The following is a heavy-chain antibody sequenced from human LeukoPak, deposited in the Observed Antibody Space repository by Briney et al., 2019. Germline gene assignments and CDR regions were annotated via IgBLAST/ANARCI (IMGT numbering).Heavy chain of an antibody. CDR2: IYRGGST. J-gene: IGHJ4*02. D-gene: IGHD5-12*01. CDR1: GFTVSSNY. CDR3: ARDPQRGYGGYDFDY. V-gene: IGHV3-53*05. Sequence: PGGSLRLSCAASGFTVSSNYMSWVRQAPGKGLEWVSVIYRGGSTYYADSVKGRFTVSRDNSKNTLYLQMSSLRSEDTAVYYCARDPQRGYGGYDFDYWGQGTLVTVSS.